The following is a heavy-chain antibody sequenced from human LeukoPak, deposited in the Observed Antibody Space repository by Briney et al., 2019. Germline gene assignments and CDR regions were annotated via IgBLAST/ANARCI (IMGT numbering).Heavy chain of an antibody. CDR1: GFTLSSYW. CDR2: INSDGSST. D-gene: IGHD3-10*01. Sequence: GGSLRLSCSASGFTLSSYWMHWVRQAPGKGMVWVSRINSDGSSTSYADSVKGRFTISRDNAKNTLYLQMNSLRAEDTAVYYCARDQFGTMAPSDWGQGTLVIVSS. J-gene: IGHJ4*02. CDR3: ARDQFGTMAPSD. V-gene: IGHV3-74*01.